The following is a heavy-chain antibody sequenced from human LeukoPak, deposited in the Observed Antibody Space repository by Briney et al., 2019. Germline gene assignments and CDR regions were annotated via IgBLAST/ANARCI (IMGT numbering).Heavy chain of an antibody. V-gene: IGHV3-7*01. CDR2: IKQDGSEK. J-gene: IGHJ4*02. D-gene: IGHD4-23*01. CDR3: AKGGGGGNSGYLDY. Sequence: GGSLRLSCAASGFTFSSYWMTWVRQAPGKGLEWVANIKQDGSEKYYVDSVKGRFTISRDISKNTFYLQMNSLRAEDTAVYYCAKGGGGGNSGYLDYWGQGTLVTASS. CDR1: GFTFSSYW.